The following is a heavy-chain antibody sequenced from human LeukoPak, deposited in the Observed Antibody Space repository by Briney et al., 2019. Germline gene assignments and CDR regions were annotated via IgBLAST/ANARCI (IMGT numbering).Heavy chain of an antibody. D-gene: IGHD2-15*01. Sequence: GGSLRLSCAASGFTFSSYSMNWVRQAPGKGLEWVSYIGSSSSTIYYADSVKGRFTISRDNAKNSLYLQMNSLRAEDTAVYYCARAVKHCSGGSCYGFDIWGQGTMVTVSS. V-gene: IGHV3-48*04. CDR1: GFTFSSYS. CDR2: IGSSSSTI. J-gene: IGHJ3*02. CDR3: ARAVKHCSGGSCYGFDI.